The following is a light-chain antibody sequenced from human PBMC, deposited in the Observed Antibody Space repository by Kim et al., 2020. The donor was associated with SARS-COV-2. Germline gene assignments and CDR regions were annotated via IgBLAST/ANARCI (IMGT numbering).Light chain of an antibody. Sequence: SYELTQPPSVSVSPGQTARITCSGDALPKQYAYWYQQKPGQAPVLIIYKDNERPSGIPERFSGSSSGTTATLTISGVQAEDETDYFCQSTDSSGTYWVFGGGTKLTVL. CDR1: ALPKQY. J-gene: IGLJ3*02. CDR2: KDN. CDR3: QSTDSSGTYWV. V-gene: IGLV3-25*03.